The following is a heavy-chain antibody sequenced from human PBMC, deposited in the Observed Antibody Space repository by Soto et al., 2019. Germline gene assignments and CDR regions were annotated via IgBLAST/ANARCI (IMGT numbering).Heavy chain of an antibody. CDR3: ASGPIVVVPAAMIDVWFDP. V-gene: IGHV4-39*01. CDR1: GGSISSSSYY. J-gene: IGHJ5*02. CDR2: IYYSGST. D-gene: IGHD2-2*01. Sequence: TLSLTCTVSGGSISSSSYYWGWIRQPPGKGLEWIGSIYYSGSTYYNPSLKSRVTISVDTSKNQFSLKLSSVTAADTAVYYCASGPIVVVPAAMIDVWFDPWGQGTLVTVSS.